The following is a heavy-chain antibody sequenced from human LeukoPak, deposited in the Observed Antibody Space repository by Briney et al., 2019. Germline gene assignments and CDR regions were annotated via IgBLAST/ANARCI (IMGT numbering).Heavy chain of an antibody. CDR2: ISPNSGGT. CDR1: GYTFTDYY. Sequence: ASVKVSCKASGYTFTDYYIHWVRQAPGQALEWMGRISPNSGGTNYAQKFQGSVTMTSDTSIGTAYMELSRLRSDDTAVYYCAREYYYDSLSTDYWGQGTLVTVSS. J-gene: IGHJ4*02. CDR3: AREYYYDSLSTDY. V-gene: IGHV1-2*06. D-gene: IGHD3-22*01.